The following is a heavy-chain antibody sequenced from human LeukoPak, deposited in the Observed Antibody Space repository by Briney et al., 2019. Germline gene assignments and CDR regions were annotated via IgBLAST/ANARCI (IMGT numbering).Heavy chain of an antibody. J-gene: IGHJ4*02. CDR3: ARGVEPLAANTLAY. Sequence: GRSLRLSCAASGFTVITNDMTWVRQAAGKGLECVSVLYSDGNTKYADTVQGRFTISRDNSKNTLYLEMNSLSPDDTAVYYCARGVEPLAANTLAYWGQGTLVTVSS. V-gene: IGHV3-53*01. CDR1: GFTVITND. CDR2: LYSDGNT. D-gene: IGHD1-14*01.